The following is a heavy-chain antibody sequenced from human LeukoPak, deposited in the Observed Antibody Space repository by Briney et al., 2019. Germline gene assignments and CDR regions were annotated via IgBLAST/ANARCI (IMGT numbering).Heavy chain of an antibody. D-gene: IGHD3-10*01. J-gene: IGHJ5*02. CDR1: GYTFSNSG. Sequence: ASVKVSCKTSGYTFSNSGLHWVRQAPGQSLEWMGWINAGNGNRKYSQKFQDRLTITRDTSASTVYMVLNSLKSGDTAMYFCARGRGLIGTSRFDPWGQGTLVIVSS. CDR2: INAGNGNR. V-gene: IGHV1-3*01. CDR3: ARGRGLIGTSRFDP.